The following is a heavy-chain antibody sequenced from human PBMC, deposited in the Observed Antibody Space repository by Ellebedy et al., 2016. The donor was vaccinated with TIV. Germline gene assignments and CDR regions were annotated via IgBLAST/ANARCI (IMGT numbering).Heavy chain of an antibody. J-gene: IGHJ4*02. CDR1: GFTFSNCG. CDR3: ARDSIGFGEVY. D-gene: IGHD3-10*01. Sequence: GESLKISCAASGFTFSNCGMNWVRQAPGKGLEWVSSISGSRSYIYYTDSVKGRFTISRDNAKNSLYLQMNSLRAEDTAVYYCARDSIGFGEVYWGQGTLVTVSS. V-gene: IGHV3-21*01. CDR2: ISGSRSYI.